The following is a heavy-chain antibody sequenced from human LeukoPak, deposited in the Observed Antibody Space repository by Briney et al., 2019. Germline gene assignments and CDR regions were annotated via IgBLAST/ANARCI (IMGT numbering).Heavy chain of an antibody. V-gene: IGHV3-30-3*01. Sequence: PGRSLRLSCAASGFTFSSYARHWVRQAPGKGLEWVAVISYDGSNKYYADSVKGRFTISRDHSKNTLYLQMNSLRAEDTAVYYCARGGLIVAIVGLFDYWGQGTLVTVSS. CDR3: ARGGLIVAIVGLFDY. CDR1: GFTFSSYA. CDR2: ISYDGSNK. D-gene: IGHD5-12*01. J-gene: IGHJ4*02.